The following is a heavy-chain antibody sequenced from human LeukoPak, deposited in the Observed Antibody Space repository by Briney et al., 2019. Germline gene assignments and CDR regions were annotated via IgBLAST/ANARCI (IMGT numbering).Heavy chain of an antibody. V-gene: IGHV3-30*02. CDR1: GFTFSSYG. CDR2: IRYDGSNK. D-gene: IGHD6-6*01. J-gene: IGHJ5*02. Sequence: PGGSLRLSCAASGFTFSSYGMHWVCQAPGKGLEWVAFIRYDGSNKYYADSVKGRFTISRDNSKNTLYLQMNSLRAEDTAVYYCATGGYSSSSGFDPWGQGTLVTVSS. CDR3: ATGGYSSSSGFDP.